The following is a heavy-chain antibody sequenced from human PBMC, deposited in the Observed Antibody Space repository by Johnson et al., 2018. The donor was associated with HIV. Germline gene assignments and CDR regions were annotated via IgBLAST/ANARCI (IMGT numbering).Heavy chain of an antibody. D-gene: IGHD2-15*01. CDR2: LFSGGST. CDR1: GFTFRSYA. CDR3: ARDRAIGGWSIDI. V-gene: IGHV3-66*01. J-gene: IGHJ3*02. Sequence: VQLVESGGGVVQPGRSLRLSCVASGFTFRSYAMHWVRQAPGKGLEWVSVLFSGGSTYYADSVKGRFTISRDNSKNTLYLQMNSLRAEDTALYYCARDRAIGGWSIDIWGQGTMVTVSS.